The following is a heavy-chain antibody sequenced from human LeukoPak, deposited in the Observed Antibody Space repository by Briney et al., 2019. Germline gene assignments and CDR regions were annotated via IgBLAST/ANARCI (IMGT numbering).Heavy chain of an antibody. CDR1: GFTFSSYW. J-gene: IGHJ6*02. V-gene: IGHV3-74*01. CDR3: ARLPYYDFWSGYYTAYYYYGMDV. CDR2: INSDGSST. D-gene: IGHD3-3*01. Sequence: GGSLRLSCAASGFTFSSYWMHWVRQAPGKGLVWVSRINSDGSSTSYADSVKGRFTISRDNAKNTLYLQMNSLRAEDTAVYYCARLPYYDFWSGYYTAYYYYGMDVWGQGTTVTVSS.